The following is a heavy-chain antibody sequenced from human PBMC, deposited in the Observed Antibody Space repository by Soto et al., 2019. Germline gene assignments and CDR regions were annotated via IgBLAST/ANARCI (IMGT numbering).Heavy chain of an antibody. CDR1: GFSFSDYY. Sequence: GGSLRLSCAASGFSFSDYYMTWVRQAPGKGLEWVAVISYDGSNTYYADSVKGRFTISRDNSKNTLYLQMNSLRTEDSAVYYCARDSETNGYSYDYFDYWGQGTLVTVSS. CDR2: ISYDGSNT. CDR3: ARDSETNGYSYDYFDY. J-gene: IGHJ4*02. V-gene: IGHV3-30*04. D-gene: IGHD5-18*01.